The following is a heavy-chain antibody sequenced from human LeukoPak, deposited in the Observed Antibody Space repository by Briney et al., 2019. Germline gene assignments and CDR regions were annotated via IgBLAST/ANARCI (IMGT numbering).Heavy chain of an antibody. CDR1: RFTFSSYA. Sequence: GGSLRLSCAASRFTFSSYAMSWVRQAPGKGLEWVSAISGSGGSTYYADSVKGRFTISRDNSKNTLYLQMNSLRAQDTALYYCAKGYYYDSSGYSHGAFDIWGRGTMVTVSS. V-gene: IGHV3-23*01. CDR2: ISGSGGST. D-gene: IGHD3-22*01. J-gene: IGHJ3*02. CDR3: AKGYYYDSSGYSHGAFDI.